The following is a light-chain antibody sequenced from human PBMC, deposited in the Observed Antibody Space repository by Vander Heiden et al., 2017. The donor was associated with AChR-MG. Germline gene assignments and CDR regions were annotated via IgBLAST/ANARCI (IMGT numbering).Light chain of an antibody. Sequence: QSALPQPPPASGSPGQSVTLPCPRTRSDVGRYNYVPRHQHHPAKAPKRMIYEVSKRPSGVPDRFSGSKSGNTASLTVSGLQAEDEADYYCSSYAGNNNFGGVAFGGGTKLTVL. J-gene: IGLJ2*01. CDR3: SSYAGNNNFGGVA. V-gene: IGLV2-8*01. CDR1: RSDVGRYNY. CDR2: EVS.